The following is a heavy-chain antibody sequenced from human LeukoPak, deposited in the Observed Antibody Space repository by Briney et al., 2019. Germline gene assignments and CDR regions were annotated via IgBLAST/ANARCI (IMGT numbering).Heavy chain of an antibody. CDR1: GFTFSIYT. V-gene: IGHV3-21*01. CDR2: ITSSSSSI. CDR3: ARDLAWGAY. D-gene: IGHD4/OR15-4a*01. Sequence: GGSLRLSCVASGFTFSIYTMSWVRQAPGKGLEWVSSITSSSSSIYSADSVKGRLTISRDNAKNSLYLEMSSLRDEDTAVYYCARDLAWGAYWGQGTLVTVSS. J-gene: IGHJ4*02.